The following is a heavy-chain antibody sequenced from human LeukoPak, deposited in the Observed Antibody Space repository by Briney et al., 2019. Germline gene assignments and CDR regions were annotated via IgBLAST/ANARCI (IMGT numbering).Heavy chain of an antibody. J-gene: IGHJ4*02. D-gene: IGHD3-3*01. CDR2: IWFDGTNE. CDR1: GFSFSNYV. Sequence: GRSLRLSCLASGFSFSNYVMHWVRQAPGKGLEWVAVIWFDGTNEDYADSVKGRFTISRDNSKNTLYLQMNSLRAEDTAVYYCAKETRVWSGIWNFDCWGQGTLVTVSS. V-gene: IGHV3-33*06. CDR3: AKETRVWSGIWNFDC.